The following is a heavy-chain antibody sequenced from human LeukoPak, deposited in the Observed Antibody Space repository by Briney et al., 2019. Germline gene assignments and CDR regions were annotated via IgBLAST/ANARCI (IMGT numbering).Heavy chain of an antibody. CDR3: ARGGVTTLVWFDP. Sequence: SVKVSCKASGGTFSRYAFSWVRQAPGQGLEWMGGIIPMFATSTYAQKFQGRVTITSDESTSTAYMELSSLTSEDTAVYYCARGGVTTLVWFDPWGQGTLVTVSS. J-gene: IGHJ5*02. D-gene: IGHD1-14*01. V-gene: IGHV1-69*13. CDR2: IIPMFATS. CDR1: GGTFSRYA.